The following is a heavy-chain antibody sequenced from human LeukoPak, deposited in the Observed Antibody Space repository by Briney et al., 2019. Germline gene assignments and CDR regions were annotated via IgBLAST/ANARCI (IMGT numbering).Heavy chain of an antibody. CDR3: ARERRSTSLNWFDP. Sequence: PSETLSLTCAVYGGSFSGYYWSWIRQPPGKGLEWIGYIYYSGSTNYNPSLKSRVTISVDTSKNQFSLKLSSVTAADTAVYYCARERRSTSLNWFDPWGQGTLVTVSS. J-gene: IGHJ5*02. V-gene: IGHV4-59*01. CDR2: IYYSGST. CDR1: GGSFSGYY. D-gene: IGHD2-2*01.